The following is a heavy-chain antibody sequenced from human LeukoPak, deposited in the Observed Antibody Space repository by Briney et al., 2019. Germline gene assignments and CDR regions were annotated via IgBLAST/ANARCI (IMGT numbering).Heavy chain of an antibody. CDR3: ATGVYCATTTCPGYQHYYYFMAV. CDR1: GFTLADLS. J-gene: IGHJ6*03. Sequence: GSSVKVTCKGSGFTLADLSMHWVRQPPGKGVEWVGVFDRKNCGTIYAQRFWGRVTLTEDTSTGPAYIEPSSLSADDAAVYYCATGVYCATTTCPGYQHYYYFMAVGGEGPTLTVPS. V-gene: IGHV1-24*01. D-gene: IGHD2-21*01. CDR2: FDRKNCGT.